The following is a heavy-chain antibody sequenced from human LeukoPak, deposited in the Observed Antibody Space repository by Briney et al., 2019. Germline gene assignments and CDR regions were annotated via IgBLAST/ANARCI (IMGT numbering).Heavy chain of an antibody. CDR3: ARDLCYDSSGYYCFDY. D-gene: IGHD3-22*01. CDR1: GFTVSSNY. J-gene: IGHJ4*02. V-gene: IGHV3-53*01. CDR2: IYSGGST. Sequence: GGSLRLSCAASGFTVSSNYMSWVRQAPGKGLEWVSVIYSGGSTYYADSVKGRFTISRDNSKNTLYLQMNSLRAEDTAVYYCARDLCYDSSGYYCFDYWGQGTLVTVSS.